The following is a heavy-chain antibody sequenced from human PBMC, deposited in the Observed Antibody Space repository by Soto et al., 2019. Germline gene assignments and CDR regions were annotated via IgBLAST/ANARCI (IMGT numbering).Heavy chain of an antibody. CDR2: IYYSGRT. V-gene: IGHV4-59*01. D-gene: IGHD3-10*01. CDR1: GGSISSYY. Sequence: QVQLQESGPGLVKPSETLSLTCTVSGGSISSYYWSWIRQPPGKGRAWIGYIYYSGRTNYNPALTSRVTISVDTSKNQFTLKLSSVTAADTAEYYCARFRFGESYFDYWGQGTLVTVSS. J-gene: IGHJ4*02. CDR3: ARFRFGESYFDY.